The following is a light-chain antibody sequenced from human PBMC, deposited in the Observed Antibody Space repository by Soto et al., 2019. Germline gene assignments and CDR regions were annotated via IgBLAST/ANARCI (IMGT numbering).Light chain of an antibody. Sequence: QSALTQSASVSGSPGQSITISCTGTSSDVGNYNYVSWYQQHPGKAPKLIIFEVTNRPSGVSNRFSGSKSGNTASLTISGLQAEDEADYYWSSYTTSSTYVFGTGTNSPS. CDR3: SSYTTSSTYV. CDR1: SSDVGNYNY. CDR2: EVT. V-gene: IGLV2-14*01. J-gene: IGLJ1*01.